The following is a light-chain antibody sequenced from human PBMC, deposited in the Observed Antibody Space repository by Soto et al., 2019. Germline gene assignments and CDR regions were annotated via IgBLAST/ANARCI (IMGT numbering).Light chain of an antibody. CDR2: AAS. Sequence: DIQMTQSPSTLSGSVGDRVTITCRASQTISSWLAWYQQKPGKAPKLLIYAASNLQSGVPSRFGGSGSGTDFTLTISSLQPDDFATYYCQQYDSYSWTFGQGTKVDIK. V-gene: IGKV1-5*01. CDR3: QQYDSYSWT. CDR1: QTISSW. J-gene: IGKJ1*01.